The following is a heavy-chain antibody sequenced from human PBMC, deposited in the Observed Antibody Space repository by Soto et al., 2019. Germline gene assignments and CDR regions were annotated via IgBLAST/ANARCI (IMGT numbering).Heavy chain of an antibody. CDR1: GFSLSTSGLG. J-gene: IGHJ4*02. V-gene: IGHV2-5*02. CDR2: IYWDDDK. Sequence: QITLKESGPTLVKPTQTLTLTCTFSGFSLSTSGLGVGWIRQPPGKALEWLALIYWDDDKRYSPSLKSRLTITKDTSKNQAVLTITHTDPVDAATYSCAHRVYQSDRNCYAGGFAYWGQGTLVTVSS. D-gene: IGHD2-15*01. CDR3: AHRVYQSDRNCYAGGFAY.